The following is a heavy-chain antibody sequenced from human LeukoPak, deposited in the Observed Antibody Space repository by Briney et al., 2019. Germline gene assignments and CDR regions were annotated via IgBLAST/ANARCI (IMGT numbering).Heavy chain of an antibody. J-gene: IGHJ4*02. V-gene: IGHV4-39*01. D-gene: IGHD4-23*01. CDR2: IYYSGST. CDR3: ARSSVVTRALRYCFDY. Sequence: SETLSLTCTVSGGSISSSSYYWGWIRQPPGKGLEWIGSIYYSGSTYYNPSLKSRVTISVDTSKNQFSLKLSSVTAADTAVYYCARSSVVTRALRYCFDYWGQGTLVTVSS. CDR1: GGSISSSSYY.